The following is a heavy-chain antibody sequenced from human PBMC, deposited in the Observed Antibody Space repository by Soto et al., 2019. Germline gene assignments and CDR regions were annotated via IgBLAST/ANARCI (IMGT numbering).Heavy chain of an antibody. J-gene: IGHJ4*02. CDR3: VTSPWLVHSSAFDY. CDR1: GFTFSSYE. D-gene: IGHD6-19*01. Sequence: GGSLRLSCAASGFTFSSYEMNWVRQAPGKGLEWGSYISSSGSAIYYADSVKGRFTISRDNAKNSLYLQMNSLRAEDTAVYYCVTSPWLVHSSAFDYWGQGTLVTVSS. CDR2: ISSSGSAI. V-gene: IGHV3-48*03.